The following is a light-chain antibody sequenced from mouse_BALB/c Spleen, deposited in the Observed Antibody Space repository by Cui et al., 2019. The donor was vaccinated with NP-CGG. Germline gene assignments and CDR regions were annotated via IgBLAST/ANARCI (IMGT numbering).Light chain of an antibody. CDR2: GTN. CDR1: TGAVTTSNY. J-gene: IGLJ1*01. Sequence: QAVVTQDSVLTTSPGETVTLTCRSSTGAVTTSNYANWVQEKPDHLFTGLIGGTNNRAPGVPARFSGYLIGDKAALTITGAQTEDEAIYFCALWYSNHWVFGGGTKLTVL. V-gene: IGLV1*01. CDR3: ALWYSNHWV.